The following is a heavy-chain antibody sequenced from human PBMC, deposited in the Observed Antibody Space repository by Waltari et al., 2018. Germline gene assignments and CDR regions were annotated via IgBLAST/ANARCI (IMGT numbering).Heavy chain of an antibody. Sequence: EVLLVESGGGVVQPGGSLTLSCSTSGSLFSGYWMHWVRQSPGKGLVWVAEMDSTGVSTTYADSVRGRFTISRDNDKNTIYLHMNSLRAEDTALYYCASLSAPIDYWGQGTLVTVSS. CDR3: ASLSAPIDY. J-gene: IGHJ4*02. CDR2: MDSTGVST. V-gene: IGHV3-74*01. CDR1: GSLFSGYW.